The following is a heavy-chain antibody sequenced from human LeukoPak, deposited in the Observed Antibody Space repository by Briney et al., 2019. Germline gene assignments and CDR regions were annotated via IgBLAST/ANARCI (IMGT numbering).Heavy chain of an antibody. J-gene: IGHJ4*02. Sequence: GASVKVSCKASGGTFSSYAISWVRQAPGQGLEWMGGIIPIFGTANYAQKFQGRVTITADESTSTAYMELSSLRSEDTAVYYCARGTTVTTFDIXXYWGQGTLVTVSS. CDR2: IIPIFGTA. CDR3: ARGTTVTTFDIXXY. V-gene: IGHV1-69*01. CDR1: GGTFSSYA. D-gene: IGHD4-17*01.